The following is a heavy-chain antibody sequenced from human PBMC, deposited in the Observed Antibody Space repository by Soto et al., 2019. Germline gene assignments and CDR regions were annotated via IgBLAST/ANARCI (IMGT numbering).Heavy chain of an antibody. J-gene: IGHJ4*02. V-gene: IGHV3-74*01. CDR1: GFSFSSHW. CDR2: IRDDGADS. Sequence: EVQLVESGGGLVQPGGSLRLSCAASGFSFSSHWMHWVRQAPGKGLVWVSRIRDDGADSGYADSVRGRFTISRDNAKSMLYLQRDSLRAEDTAVYYCARAVILGSGSCSNWGQGTLVSVSS. D-gene: IGHD3-10*01. CDR3: ARAVILGSGSCSN.